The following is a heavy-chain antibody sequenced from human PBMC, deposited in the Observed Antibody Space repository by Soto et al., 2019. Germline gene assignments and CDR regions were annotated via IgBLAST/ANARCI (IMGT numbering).Heavy chain of an antibody. CDR2: IYYSGST. CDR3: ARVLIVLVPAARFGATQKNERFENPKVNWFDP. J-gene: IGHJ5*02. CDR1: GGSISSGGYY. V-gene: IGHV4-31*03. D-gene: IGHD2-2*01. Sequence: QVQLQESGPGLVKPSQTLSLTCTVSGGSISSGGYYWSWIRQHPGKGLEWIGYIYYSGSTYYNPSLKSRVTIPVDTSKNQFSLKLCSVTAADTAVYYCARVLIVLVPAARFGATQKNERFENPKVNWFDPWGQGTLVTVSS.